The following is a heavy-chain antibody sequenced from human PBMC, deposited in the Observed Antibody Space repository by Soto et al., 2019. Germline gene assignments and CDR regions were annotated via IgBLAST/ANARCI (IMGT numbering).Heavy chain of an antibody. V-gene: IGHV4-39*01. D-gene: IGHD3-9*01. CDR2: IYYRGNA. Sequence: PSETLSLTCSVSDDSINSDKYYWGWIRQPPGKGLEWIGSIYYRGNAYYNPSLQTRVTISLEKSKSQFSLKLNSVTAADSAVYFCARLEGLATISYYFDFWGPGALVTVSS. CDR3: ARLEGLATISYYFDF. J-gene: IGHJ4*02. CDR1: DDSINSDKYY.